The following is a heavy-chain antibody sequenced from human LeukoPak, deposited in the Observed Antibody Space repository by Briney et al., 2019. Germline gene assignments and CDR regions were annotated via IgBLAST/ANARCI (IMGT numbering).Heavy chain of an antibody. CDR2: ISGSGGST. CDR3: AKGTYSTVAIYYFDY. J-gene: IGHJ4*02. Sequence: PGGSLRLSCAASGFTFSGYAMSWVRQAPGKGLEWVSSISGSGGSTYYADSVKGRFTISRDRSKNTLYLQMNSLRAEDTAVYYCAKGTYSTVAIYYFDYWGQGTLVTVSS. D-gene: IGHD5-12*01. V-gene: IGHV3-23*01. CDR1: GFTFSGYA.